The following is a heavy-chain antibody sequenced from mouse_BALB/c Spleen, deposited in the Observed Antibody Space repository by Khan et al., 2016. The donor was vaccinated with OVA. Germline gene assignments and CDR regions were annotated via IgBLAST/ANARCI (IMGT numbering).Heavy chain of an antibody. Sequence: QVQLQQSGAELARPGASVKLSCKASGYTFTDYYINWVKLRTGQGLEWIGEISPGSGDTYYNERFKGKATLTADKSSSTAYMQLSSRTSEASAVYFCARRNYFGYTFAYWGQGTLVTVSA. D-gene: IGHD1-2*01. CDR2: ISPGSGDT. CDR1: GYTFTDYY. J-gene: IGHJ3*01. CDR3: ARRNYFGYTFAY. V-gene: IGHV1-77*01.